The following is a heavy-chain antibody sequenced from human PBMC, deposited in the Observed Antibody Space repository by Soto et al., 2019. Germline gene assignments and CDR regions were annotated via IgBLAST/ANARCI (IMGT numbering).Heavy chain of an antibody. J-gene: IGHJ5*02. CDR2: ISGSGGST. Sequence: GGSLRLSCAASGFTFSSYAMSWVRQAPGKGLEWVSAISGSGGSTYYADSVKGRFTISRDNSKNTLYLQMNSLRAEDTAAYYCAKDDTLYDFWSGPLLPWGQGTLVTVSS. CDR3: AKDDTLYDFWSGPLLP. CDR1: GFTFSSYA. V-gene: IGHV3-23*01. D-gene: IGHD3-3*01.